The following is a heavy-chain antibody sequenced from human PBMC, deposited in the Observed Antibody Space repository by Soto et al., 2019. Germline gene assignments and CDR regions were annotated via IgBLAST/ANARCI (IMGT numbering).Heavy chain of an antibody. J-gene: IGHJ4*02. CDR3: TSYCSGGSCYSHR. D-gene: IGHD2-15*01. CDR2: IRSKANSYAT. V-gene: IGHV3-73*01. Sequence: GSLRLSCAASGFTFSGSAMHWVRQASGKGLEWVGRIRSKANSYATAYAASVKGRITISRDDSKNTAYLQMNSLKTEDTAVYYCTSYCSGGSCYSHRWGQGTLVTVSS. CDR1: GFTFSGSA.